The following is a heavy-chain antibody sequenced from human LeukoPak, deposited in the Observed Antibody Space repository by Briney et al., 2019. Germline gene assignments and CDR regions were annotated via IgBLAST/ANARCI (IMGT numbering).Heavy chain of an antibody. J-gene: IGHJ4*02. Sequence: PVGSLRLSCTASGFTFGDYLMSWFRQAPGKGLEWIGFISGGTTEYAASVKGRFTISRDDSTSIAYLQMNSLTTEDTAVYYCSRGSGWLSVYWGQGTLVTVSS. CDR1: GFTFGDYL. D-gene: IGHD6-19*01. CDR2: ISGGTT. V-gene: IGHV3-49*03. CDR3: SRGSGWLSVY.